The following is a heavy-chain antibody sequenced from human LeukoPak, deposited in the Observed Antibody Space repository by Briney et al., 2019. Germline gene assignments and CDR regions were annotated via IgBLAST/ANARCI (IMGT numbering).Heavy chain of an antibody. V-gene: IGHV3-30*02. Sequence: PGGSLRLSCAASGFTFSSYGMHWVRQAPGKGLEWVAFIRYDGSNKYYADSVKGRFTISRDNSKNTLYLQMNSLRAEDTAVYYCAPWDFWSGYPSEFDYWGQGTLVTVSS. CDR2: IRYDGSNK. CDR3: APWDFWSGYPSEFDY. D-gene: IGHD3-3*01. J-gene: IGHJ4*02. CDR1: GFTFSSYG.